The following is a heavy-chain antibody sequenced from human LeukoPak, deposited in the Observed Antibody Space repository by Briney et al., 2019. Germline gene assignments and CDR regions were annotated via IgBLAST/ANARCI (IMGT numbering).Heavy chain of an antibody. CDR1: GFTFSSYS. J-gene: IGHJ4*02. D-gene: IGHD3-10*01. CDR3: ARVPTGRSQGPYYFDY. CDR2: ISSSSSYI. V-gene: IGHV3-21*01. Sequence: GGSLRLSCAASGFTFSSYSMNWVRQAPGKGLEWVSSISSSSSYIYYADSVKGRFTISRDNAKNSLYLQMNSLRAEDTAVFYCARVPTGRSQGPYYFDYWGQGTLVTVSS.